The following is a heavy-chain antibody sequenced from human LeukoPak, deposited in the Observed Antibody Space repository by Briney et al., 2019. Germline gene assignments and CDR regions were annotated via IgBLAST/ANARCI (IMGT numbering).Heavy chain of an antibody. CDR2: IYYSGST. D-gene: IGHD5-12*01. Sequence: SETLSLTCTVSGGSISSYYWSWIRQPPGKGLEWIGYIYYSGSTNYNPSLKSRVTISVDTSKNQFSLKLSSVTAAETAVYYCAAGYSGYDRDHGVYWGQGTLVTVSS. V-gene: IGHV4-59*01. J-gene: IGHJ4*02. CDR3: AAGYSGYDRDHGVY. CDR1: GGSISSYY.